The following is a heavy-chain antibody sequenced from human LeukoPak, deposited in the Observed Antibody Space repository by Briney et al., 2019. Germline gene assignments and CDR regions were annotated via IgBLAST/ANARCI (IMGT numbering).Heavy chain of an antibody. CDR1: GFTFSNAW. D-gene: IGHD2-8*01. V-gene: IGHV3-15*01. Sequence: GGSLRLSCAASGFTFSNAWMSWVRQAPGKGLEWVGRIKSKTDGGTTDYAAPVKGRFTISRDDSKNTLYLQVNSLKTEDTAVYYCTTSRPLLMVYASDYYYMDVWGKGTTVTVSS. CDR3: TTSRPLLMVYASDYYYMDV. J-gene: IGHJ6*03. CDR2: IKSKTDGGTT.